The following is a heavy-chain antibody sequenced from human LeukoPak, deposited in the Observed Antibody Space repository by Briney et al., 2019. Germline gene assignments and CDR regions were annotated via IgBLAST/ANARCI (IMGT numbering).Heavy chain of an antibody. Sequence: SETLSLTCAVSGGSFSGYYWSWIRQPPGKGLEWIGEINHSGSTNYNPSLKSRVTISVDTSKNQFSLKLSSVTDADTAVYYCTRARYYGSGSYLYWGQGTLVTVSS. V-gene: IGHV4-34*01. CDR1: GGSFSGYY. CDR3: TRARYYGSGSYLY. J-gene: IGHJ4*02. CDR2: INHSGST. D-gene: IGHD3-10*01.